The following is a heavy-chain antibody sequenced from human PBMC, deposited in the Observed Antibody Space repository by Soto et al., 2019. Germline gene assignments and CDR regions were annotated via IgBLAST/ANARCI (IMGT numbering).Heavy chain of an antibody. CDR3: AGDDYDFWSGSTRGFDP. V-gene: IGHV4-59*01. D-gene: IGHD3-3*01. Sequence: LSLTCTVSGGSISSYYWSWIRQPPGKGLEWIGYIYYSGSTNYNPSLKSRVTISVDTSKNQFSLKLSSVTAADTAVYYCAGDDYDFWSGSTRGFDPWGQGTLVTVSS. CDR2: IYYSGST. J-gene: IGHJ5*02. CDR1: GGSISSYY.